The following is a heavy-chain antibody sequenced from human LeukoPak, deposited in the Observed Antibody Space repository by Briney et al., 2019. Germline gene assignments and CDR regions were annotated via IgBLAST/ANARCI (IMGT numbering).Heavy chain of an antibody. CDR3: ARSVYGDEYDF. J-gene: IGHJ4*02. CDR1: GGSISSYY. CDR2: IYYSGST. D-gene: IGHD4-17*01. V-gene: IGHV4-59*01. Sequence: SETLSLTCTVSGGSISSYYWSWIRQPPGKGLEWIGYIYYSGSTNYNPSLNSRVTISLDTSKNQFSLKLNSVAAADTAVYYCARSVYGDEYDFWGQGTLVTVSS.